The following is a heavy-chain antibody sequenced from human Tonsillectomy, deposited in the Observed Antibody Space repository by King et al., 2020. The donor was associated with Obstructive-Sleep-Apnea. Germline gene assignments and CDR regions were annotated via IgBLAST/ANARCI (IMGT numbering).Heavy chain of an antibody. J-gene: IGHJ3*02. CDR1: GFTFSSYG. D-gene: IGHD6-19*01. Sequence: VQLVESGGGVVQPGRSLRLSCAASGFTFSSYGMHWVRHAPVKGQEWVAGIWYEVCNKYYGDSVKGRFHTSRDNSKNTLYLQMNSLRAEDTAVYYCAKDITVAGLYDDAFDIWGQGTMVTVSS. CDR3: AKDITVAGLYDDAFDI. CDR2: IWYEVCNK. V-gene: IGHV3-33*06.